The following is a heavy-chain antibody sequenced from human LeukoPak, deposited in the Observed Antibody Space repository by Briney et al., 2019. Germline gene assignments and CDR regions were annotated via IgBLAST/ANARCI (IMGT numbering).Heavy chain of an antibody. J-gene: IGHJ6*02. CDR1: GFTFSSYA. V-gene: IGHV4-59*08. CDR2: IYYSGST. Sequence: GSLRLSCAASGFTFSSYAMSWVRQPPGKGLEWIGYIYYSGSTNYNPSLKSRVTISVDTSKNQFSLKLSSVTAADTAVYYCARRSPYYGMDVWGQGTTVTVSS. CDR3: ARRSPYYGMDV.